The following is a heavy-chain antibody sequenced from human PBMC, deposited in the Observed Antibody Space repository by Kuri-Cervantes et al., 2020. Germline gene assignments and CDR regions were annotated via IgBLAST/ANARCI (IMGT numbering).Heavy chain of an antibody. CDR3: ARDSVFDYYDSSGYFDY. CDR2: FGSSSSYI. J-gene: IGHJ4*02. Sequence: GESLKISCAPSGFTFSSYSMNWVRQAPGRGLEWVSSFGSSSSYIYNADSVKGRFTISRDNAKNSLYLQMTSLRDEDTAVYYCARDSVFDYYDSSGYFDYWGQGTLVTVSS. D-gene: IGHD3-22*01. CDR1: GFTFSSYS. V-gene: IGHV3-21*01.